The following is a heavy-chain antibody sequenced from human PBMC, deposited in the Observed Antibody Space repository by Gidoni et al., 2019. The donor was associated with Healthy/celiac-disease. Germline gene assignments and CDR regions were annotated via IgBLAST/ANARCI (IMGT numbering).Heavy chain of an antibody. D-gene: IGHD1-26*01. Sequence: LEWVSYISSSSSTIYYADSVKGRLTISRDNAKNSLYLQMNSLRDEDTAVYYCARDREVDYWGQGTLVTVSS. V-gene: IGHV3-48*02. CDR3: ARDREVDY. CDR2: ISSSSSTI. J-gene: IGHJ4*02.